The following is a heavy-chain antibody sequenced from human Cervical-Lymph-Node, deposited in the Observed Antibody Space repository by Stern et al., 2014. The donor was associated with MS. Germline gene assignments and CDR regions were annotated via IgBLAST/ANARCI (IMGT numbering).Heavy chain of an antibody. J-gene: IGHJ5*02. CDR2: IFYTGAT. Sequence: QVQLQESGPGLVKPSETLSLTCTVSGGSISSSSFYWGWIRQPPGKGLEWIGGIFYTGATFYNPSLKNRVTISIDTSKKHFSLKLSSVPAADTAIYYCATEKGYTSGPGENWFDPWGQGTLVTVSS. V-gene: IGHV4-39*02. CDR1: GGSISSSSFY. D-gene: IGHD6-19*01. CDR3: ATEKGYTSGPGENWFDP.